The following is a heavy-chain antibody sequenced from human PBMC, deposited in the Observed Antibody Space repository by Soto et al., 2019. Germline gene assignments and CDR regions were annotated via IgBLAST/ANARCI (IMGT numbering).Heavy chain of an antibody. J-gene: IGHJ6*01. Sequence: QVQLVESGGGVVQPGRSLRLSCAASGFTFSSYAMHWVRQAPGKGLEWVAVISYDGSNKYYADSVKGRFTISRDNSKNTLYLQMNSLRAEDTAVYYCARGLQTGLRFLEWLSHIYYYYGMDVW. CDR2: ISYDGSNK. D-gene: IGHD3-3*01. CDR1: GFTFSSYA. CDR3: ARGLQTGLRFLEWLSHIYYYYGMDV. V-gene: IGHV3-30-3*01.